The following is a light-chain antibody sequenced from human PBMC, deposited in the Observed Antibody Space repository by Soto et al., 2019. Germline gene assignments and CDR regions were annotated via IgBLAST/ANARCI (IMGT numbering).Light chain of an antibody. CDR1: QSVRSSY. Sequence: IVLTQSPATLSLSPGERATLSCGASQSVRSSYLAWYHQKPGLAPRLLIYDASSRATGIPDRFSGSGSGTDFTLTISRLEPEDFAVYYCQQYGSSPATFGQGTKV. V-gene: IGKV3D-20*01. CDR2: DAS. CDR3: QQYGSSPAT. J-gene: IGKJ1*01.